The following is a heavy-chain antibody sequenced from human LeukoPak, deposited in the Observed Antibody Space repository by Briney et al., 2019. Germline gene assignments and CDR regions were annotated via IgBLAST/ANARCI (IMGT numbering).Heavy chain of an antibody. Sequence: SETLSLTCAVSGGSISSSNWWSWVRQPPGKGLEWIGEINHSGSTNYNPSLKSRVTISVDTSKNQFSLKLSSVTAADTAVYYCARGLLSYESLAPNSSGWHYDYWGQGTLVTVSS. CDR1: GGSISSSNW. D-gene: IGHD6-19*01. CDR3: ARGLLSYESLAPNSSGWHYDY. CDR2: INHSGST. J-gene: IGHJ4*02. V-gene: IGHV4-4*02.